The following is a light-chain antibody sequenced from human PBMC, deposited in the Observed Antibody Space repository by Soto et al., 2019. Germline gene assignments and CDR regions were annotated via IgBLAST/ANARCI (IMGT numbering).Light chain of an antibody. CDR1: QSISTW. V-gene: IGKV1-5*03. CDR2: KAS. CDR3: QQYNTYQLT. J-gene: IGKJ4*01. Sequence: DIQMTQAPSTLSASVGDRVTITCRASQSISTWLAWYQQKPGKAPKLLIYKASSLEGGVPSRFGGSGSWTLFNITIRRLHPDDLATYYCQQYNTYQLTGGGGTTVVIK.